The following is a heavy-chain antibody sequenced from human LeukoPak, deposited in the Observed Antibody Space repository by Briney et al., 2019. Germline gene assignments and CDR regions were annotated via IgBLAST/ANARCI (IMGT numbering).Heavy chain of an antibody. J-gene: IGHJ4*02. Sequence: LRLSCAASGFTFSSYGMHWVRQAPGKGLEWVAVISYDGSNKYYADSVKGRFTISRDNSKNTLYLQMNSLRVEDTAVYYCAKDFVVVPGLVNYFDYWGQGTLVTVSS. CDR2: ISYDGSNK. CDR3: AKDFVVVPGLVNYFDY. CDR1: GFTFSSYG. V-gene: IGHV3-30*18. D-gene: IGHD2-15*01.